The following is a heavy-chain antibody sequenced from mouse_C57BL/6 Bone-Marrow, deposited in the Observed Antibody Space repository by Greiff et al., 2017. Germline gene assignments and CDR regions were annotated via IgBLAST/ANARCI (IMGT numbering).Heavy chain of an antibody. V-gene: IGHV1-47*01. CDR3: ARGYYGSPWFAY. CDR1: GYTFTTYP. CDR2: FHPYNDDT. D-gene: IGHD1-1*01. Sequence: VPLQQSGAELVQPGASVKLSCKASGYTFTTYPIEWMKQNHGKSLEWIGNFHPYNDDTKYNEKFKGKATLTVEKSSSTVYLELSRLTSDDSAVYYCARGYYGSPWFAYWGQGTLVTVSA. J-gene: IGHJ3*01.